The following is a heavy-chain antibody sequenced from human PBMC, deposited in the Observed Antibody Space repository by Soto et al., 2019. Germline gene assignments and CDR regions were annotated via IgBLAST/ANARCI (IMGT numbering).Heavy chain of an antibody. CDR1: GDSISSSFW. Sequence: PSETLSLTCAVSGDSISSSFWWSWVRQPPGKGLEWIGEIYHTESTVYNPSLKSRVTISLDKSKNQFSLNLDSVTAADTAVYYCARYDFGTFDYWGRGTLVTVSS. V-gene: IGHV4-4*02. CDR2: IYHTEST. D-gene: IGHD4-17*01. CDR3: ARYDFGTFDY. J-gene: IGHJ4*02.